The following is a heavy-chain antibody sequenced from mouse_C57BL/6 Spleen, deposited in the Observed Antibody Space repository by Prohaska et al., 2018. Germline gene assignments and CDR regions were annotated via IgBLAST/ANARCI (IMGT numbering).Heavy chain of an antibody. Sequence: KLSCKASGYTFTSYWMHWVKQRPGQGLEWIGNINPSNGGTNYNEKFKSKATLTVDKSSSTAYMQLSSLTSEDSAVYYCARGGDYYGSSYDFDYWGQGTTLTVSS. CDR1: GYTFTSYW. CDR2: INPSNGGT. J-gene: IGHJ2*01. CDR3: ARGGDYYGSSYDFDY. D-gene: IGHD1-1*01. V-gene: IGHV1-53*01.